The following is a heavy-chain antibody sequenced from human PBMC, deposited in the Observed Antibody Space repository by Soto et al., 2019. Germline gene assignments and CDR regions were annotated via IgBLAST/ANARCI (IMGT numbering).Heavy chain of an antibody. D-gene: IGHD3-9*01. CDR1: GYTFTSYD. J-gene: IGHJ6*02. V-gene: IGHV1-8*01. Sequence: QVQLVQSGAEVKKPGASVKVSCKASGYTFTSYDINWVRQATGQGLEWMGWMNPNSGNTGYAQKFQGRVTMTRNTSISIAYMELSSLSSEDTAVYYCARGLPITELRDFDWFHYYGMDVWGQGTTVTVSS. CDR2: MNPNSGNT. CDR3: ARGLPITELRDFDWFHYYGMDV.